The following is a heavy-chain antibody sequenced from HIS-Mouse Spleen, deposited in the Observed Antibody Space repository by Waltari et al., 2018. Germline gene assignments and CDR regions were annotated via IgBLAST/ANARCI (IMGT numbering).Heavy chain of an antibody. V-gene: IGHV3-74*01. D-gene: IGHD1-1*01. J-gene: IGHJ3*02. CDR2: INSDGSST. Sequence: EVQLVDSGGGLVQPGGSLRLSCAAAGFAFSSYWMHWVRQAPGKGLVWVSRINSDGSSTSYADSVKGRFTISRDNAKNTLYLQMNSLRAEDTAVYYCARDLELDAFDIWGQGTMVTVSS. CDR1: GFAFSSYW. CDR3: ARDLELDAFDI.